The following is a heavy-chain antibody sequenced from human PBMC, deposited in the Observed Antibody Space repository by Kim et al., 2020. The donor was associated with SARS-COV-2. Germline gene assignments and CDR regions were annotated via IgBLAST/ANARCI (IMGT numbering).Heavy chain of an antibody. CDR3: AKPAVRGVIMRGDYFDY. V-gene: IGHV3-9*01. D-gene: IGHD3-10*01. CDR1: GFTFDDYA. J-gene: IGHJ4*02. CDR2: ISWNSGSI. Sequence: GGSLRLSCAASGFTFDDYAMHWVRQAPGKGLEWVSGISWNSGSIGYADSVKGRFTISRDNAKNSLYLQMNSLRAEDTALYYCAKPAVRGVIMRGDYFDYWGQGTLVTVSS.